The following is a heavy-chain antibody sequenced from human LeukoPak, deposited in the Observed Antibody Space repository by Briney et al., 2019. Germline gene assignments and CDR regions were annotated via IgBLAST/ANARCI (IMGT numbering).Heavy chain of an antibody. CDR2: IIPIFGTA. CDR1: GGTFSSYA. CDR3: ARDRITIFGVGYQYFDY. J-gene: IGHJ4*02. D-gene: IGHD3-3*01. Sequence: SVKVSCKASGGTFSSYAISWVRQAPGQGLEWMGGIIPIFGTANYAQKFQGRVTITADESTSTAYMELSSLRSEGTAVYYCARDRITIFGVGYQYFDYWGQGTLVTVSS. V-gene: IGHV1-69*01.